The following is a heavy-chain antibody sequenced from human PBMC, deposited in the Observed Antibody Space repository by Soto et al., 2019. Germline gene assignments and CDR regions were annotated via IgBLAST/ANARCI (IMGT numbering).Heavy chain of an antibody. D-gene: IGHD6-6*01. CDR1: GGSFSGYY. V-gene: IGHV4-34*01. J-gene: IGHJ4*02. Sequence: SETLSLTCYVYGGSFSGYYWSWIRQPPGKGLEWIGEINHSGSTNYNPSLKSRVTISVDTSKNQFSLKLSSVTAADTAVYYCARVSSSSRARFDYWGQGTLVTVSS. CDR2: INHSGST. CDR3: ARVSSSSRARFDY.